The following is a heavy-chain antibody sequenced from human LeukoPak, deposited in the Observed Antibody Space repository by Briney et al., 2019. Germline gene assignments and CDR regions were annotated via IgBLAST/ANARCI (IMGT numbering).Heavy chain of an antibody. Sequence: GASVKVSCKVSGYTLTELSMHWVRQAPGQGLEWMGRINPNSGGTNYAQKFQGRVTMTRDTSISTAYMELSRLRSDDTAVYYCARYRYYDSSGLYAFDIWGQGTMVTVSS. CDR2: INPNSGGT. V-gene: IGHV1-2*06. CDR3: ARYRYYDSSGLYAFDI. CDR1: GYTLTELS. D-gene: IGHD3-22*01. J-gene: IGHJ3*02.